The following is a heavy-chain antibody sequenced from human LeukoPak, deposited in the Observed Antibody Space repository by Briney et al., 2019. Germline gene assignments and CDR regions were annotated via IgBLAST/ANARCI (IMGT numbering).Heavy chain of an antibody. Sequence: PSETLSLTCTVSGGSISSSSYYWGWIRQPPGKGLEWIGSIYYSGSTYYNPSLKSRVTISVDTSKNQFSLKLSSVTAADTAVYYCARDYDSSGYYGGEAFDIWGQGTMVTVSS. CDR1: GGSISSSSYY. CDR3: ARDYDSSGYYGGEAFDI. D-gene: IGHD3-22*01. V-gene: IGHV4-39*07. J-gene: IGHJ3*02. CDR2: IYYSGST.